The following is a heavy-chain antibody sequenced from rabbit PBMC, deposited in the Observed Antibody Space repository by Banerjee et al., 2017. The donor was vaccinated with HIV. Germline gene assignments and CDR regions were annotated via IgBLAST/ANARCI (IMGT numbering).Heavy chain of an antibody. J-gene: IGHJ4*01. CDR2: IYAGSDRAT. Sequence: QSLEESGGDLVKPGASLTLTCTASGFSFSSSYYMCWVRQAPGKGLEWIGCIYAGSDRATYYATWAKGRFTLSKTSSTTVTLQMTSLTAADTATYFCARDLAGVIGWNFNLWGPGTLVTVS. V-gene: IGHV1S40*01. D-gene: IGHD4-1*01. CDR1: GFSFSSSYY. CDR3: ARDLAGVIGWNFNL.